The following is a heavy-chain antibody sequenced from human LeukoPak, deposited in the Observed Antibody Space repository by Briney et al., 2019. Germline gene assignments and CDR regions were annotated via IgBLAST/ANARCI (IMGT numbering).Heavy chain of an antibody. CDR1: GYTFHRYD. CDR3: ARYYYDSSYGYYYYYGMDV. CDR2: MNPNSGNT. J-gene: IGHJ6*02. V-gene: IGHV1-8*01. D-gene: IGHD3-22*01. Sequence: AAVQVSYKASGYTFHRYDINWVRQAPGQAREWMGWMNPNSGNTGYAQKFQGRVTMTRNTSISTDYMELSSLRSEDTAVYYGARYYYDSSYGYYYYYGMDVWGQGTTVTVSS.